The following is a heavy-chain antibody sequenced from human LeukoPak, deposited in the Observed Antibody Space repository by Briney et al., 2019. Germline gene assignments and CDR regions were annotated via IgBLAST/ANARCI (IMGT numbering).Heavy chain of an antibody. Sequence: PGGSLRLSCAPPGFIFSRYTMTWVRQAPGKGLEWVAVINNSGGTIYYVDSVKGRFTVSRDNSKNTLYLQMESLRAEDTAVYYCTSQTYLGSLRYYSDYWGQGTLVTVSS. J-gene: IGHJ4*02. CDR3: TSQTYLGSLRYYSDY. D-gene: IGHD1-26*01. CDR1: GFIFSRYT. CDR2: INNSGGTI. V-gene: IGHV3-23*01.